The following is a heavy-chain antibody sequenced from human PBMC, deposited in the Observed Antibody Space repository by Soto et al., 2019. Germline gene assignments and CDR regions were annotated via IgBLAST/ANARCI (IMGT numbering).Heavy chain of an antibody. J-gene: IGHJ4*02. D-gene: IGHD1-1*01. Sequence: GASVKVSCKASGYTFTSYAMHWVRQAPGQRLEWMGWINAGNGNTKYSQKFQGRVTITRDTSASTAYMELSSLRSEDTAVYFCVREYGTTGTTIGDYWGQGTLVTVSS. CDR1: GYTFTSYA. V-gene: IGHV1-3*01. CDR2: INAGNGNT. CDR3: VREYGTTGTTIGDY.